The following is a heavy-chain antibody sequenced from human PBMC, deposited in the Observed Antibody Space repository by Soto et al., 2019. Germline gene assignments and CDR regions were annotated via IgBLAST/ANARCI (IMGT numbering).Heavy chain of an antibody. CDR1: GYSFAGYW. CDR3: ARRGSSGSFFDY. CDR2: IDPSDSQT. D-gene: IGHD3-16*01. J-gene: IGHJ4*02. V-gene: IGHV5-10-1*04. Sequence: PGESLKISCKGSGYSFAGYWITWVRQMPGKGLEWMGRIDPSDSQTYYSPSFQGQVTIPADKSISTAYLQWSSLKASDTAMYYCARRGSSGSFFDYWGQGTLVTVSS.